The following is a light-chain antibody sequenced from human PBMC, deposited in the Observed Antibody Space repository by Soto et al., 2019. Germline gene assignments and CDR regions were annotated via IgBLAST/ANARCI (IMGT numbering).Light chain of an antibody. V-gene: IGKV3-11*01. J-gene: IGKJ4*01. CDR1: QNVISE. CDR2: DAS. Sequence: EVVLTQSPATVSLSSGESGTNXCRASQNVISEWDRFQQKRGQAPRLIIYDASNRANGSPARFSGSGSVTDFTRTISSLEPEDFAVYYGQQFSSYPLTFGGGTKVDIK. CDR3: QQFSSYPLT.